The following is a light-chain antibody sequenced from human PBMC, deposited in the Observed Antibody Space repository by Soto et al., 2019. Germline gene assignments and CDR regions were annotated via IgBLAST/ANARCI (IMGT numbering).Light chain of an antibody. CDR1: QSISSY. Sequence: DLQMTQSPSSLSASVGDRVTITCRASQSISSYLNWYQQKPGNAPKLLIYAASSLKSGVPSRFSGSGSVTDVTLTISSLQPEDFENYYCQQSYSTHPSFGPGTKVDIK. V-gene: IGKV1-39*01. CDR3: QQSYSTHPS. J-gene: IGKJ3*01. CDR2: AAS.